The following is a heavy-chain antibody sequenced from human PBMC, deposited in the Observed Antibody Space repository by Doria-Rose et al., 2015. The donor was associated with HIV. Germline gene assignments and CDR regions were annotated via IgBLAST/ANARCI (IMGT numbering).Heavy chain of an antibody. V-gene: IGHV5-51*01. CDR2: IYPGDSDT. J-gene: IGHJ4*02. CDR1: GPTFNSYW. D-gene: IGHD5-12*01. Sequence: PVESLKLSCKGSGPTFNSYWNGFVRQKPGKGLEWMGIIYPGDSDTRYSPSFEDQVTISADKSLSTTYLQWSSLKASDTAMYFCARLGGGDYDSSPSFFDHGGQGTRGNGSS. CDR3: ARLGGGDYDSSPSFFDH.